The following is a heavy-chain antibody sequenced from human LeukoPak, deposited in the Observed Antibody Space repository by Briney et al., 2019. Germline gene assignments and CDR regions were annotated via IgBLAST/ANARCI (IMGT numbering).Heavy chain of an antibody. D-gene: IGHD3-10*01. CDR3: ARGRLWFGEFTSRGTFDI. V-gene: IGHV3-11*06. CDR2: ITTSSSYT. CDR1: GFTFSDHY. J-gene: IGHJ3*02. Sequence: GRSLRLSCAASGFTFSDHYMTWIRQAPGKGLEWISYITTSSSYTNYADSVKGRFTISRDNAKNSLSLQMNSLRVEDTAMYYCARGRLWFGEFTSRGTFDIWGQGTMVTVSS.